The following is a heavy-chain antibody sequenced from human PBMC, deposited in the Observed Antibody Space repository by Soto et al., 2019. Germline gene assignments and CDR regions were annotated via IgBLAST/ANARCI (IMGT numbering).Heavy chain of an antibody. CDR3: ARGRAVRVSYYFDY. CDR2: ISSSSSYI. CDR1: GFTFSSYS. Sequence: EVQLVESGGGLVKPGGSLRLSCAASGFTFSSYSMNWVRQAPGKGLEWVSSISSSSSYIYYADSVKGRFTISRDNAKNSLYLQMNSLRAEDTAVYYCARGRAVRVSYYFDYWGQGTLVTVSS. V-gene: IGHV3-21*01. D-gene: IGHD2-8*01. J-gene: IGHJ4*02.